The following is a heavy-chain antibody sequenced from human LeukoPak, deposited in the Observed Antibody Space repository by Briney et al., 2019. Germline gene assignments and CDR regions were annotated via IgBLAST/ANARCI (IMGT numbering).Heavy chain of an antibody. V-gene: IGHV4-61*02. CDR3: ARGGGTIFWSGYYTFPFDY. Sequence: SQTLSLTCTVSGGSISSGSYYWSWIRQPAGKGLEWIGRIYTSGSTNYNPSLKSRVTISVDTSKNQFSLKLSSVTAADTAVYYCARGGGTIFWSGYYTFPFDYWGQGTLVTVSS. D-gene: IGHD3-3*01. J-gene: IGHJ4*02. CDR2: IYTSGST. CDR1: GGSISSGSYY.